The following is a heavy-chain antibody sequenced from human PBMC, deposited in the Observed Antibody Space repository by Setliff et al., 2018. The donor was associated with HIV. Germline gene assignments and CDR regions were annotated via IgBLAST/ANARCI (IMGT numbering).Heavy chain of an antibody. CDR1: GYVFSDYW. J-gene: IGHJ4*02. CDR3: ARLGGSFGIPHFDF. CDR2: VYPADSNT. V-gene: IGHV5-51*01. D-gene: IGHD3-3*02. Sequence: PGESLKISCEVSGYVFSDYWIAWVRQTPGKGLEWMGLVYPADSNTIYSPSFQHKVTISADKSFSTAFLQWSDVKASDSGIYFCARLGGSFGIPHFDFWGQGTPVTVSS.